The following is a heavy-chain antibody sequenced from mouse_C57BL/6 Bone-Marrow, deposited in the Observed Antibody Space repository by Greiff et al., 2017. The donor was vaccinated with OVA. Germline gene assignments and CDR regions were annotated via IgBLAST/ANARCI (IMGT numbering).Heavy chain of an antibody. CDR2: INPYNGGT. CDR3: ARRIYYGIAWFAD. CDR1: GYTFTDYY. D-gene: IGHD2-1*01. J-gene: IGHJ3*01. Sequence: VHVKQSGPVLVKPGASVKMSCKASGYTFTDYYMNWVKQSHGKSLEWIGVINPYNGGTSYNQKFKGKATLTVDKSSSTAYMELNSLTSEDSAVCYCARRIYYGIAWFADWGQGTLVTVSA. V-gene: IGHV1-19*01.